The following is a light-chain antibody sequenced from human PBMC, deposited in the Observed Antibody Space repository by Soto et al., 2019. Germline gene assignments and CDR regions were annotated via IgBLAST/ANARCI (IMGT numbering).Light chain of an antibody. CDR3: TSYSRYRVLV. J-gene: IGLJ3*02. CDR1: SSDIGGYKY. CDR2: EVS. Sequence: QSALTQPAPVSGSLGQSLTISCTGTSSDIGGYKYVSWYQQHPGKAPKLIIFEVSNRPSGVSDRFSGSNSGNTASLTISGLQAEDEADYYCTSYSRYRVLVFGGGTKVTVL. V-gene: IGLV2-14*01.